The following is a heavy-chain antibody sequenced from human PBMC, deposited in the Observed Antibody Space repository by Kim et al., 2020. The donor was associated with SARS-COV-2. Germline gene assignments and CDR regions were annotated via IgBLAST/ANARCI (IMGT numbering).Heavy chain of an antibody. V-gene: IGHV3-7*01. J-gene: IGHJ4*02. CDR1: GFTFSYYW. CDR2: IKQDGSET. CDR3: ARGGSPGGYSPY. D-gene: IGHD5-12*01. Sequence: GGSLRLSCAASGFTFSYYWMTWVRQAPGKGLEWVANIKQDGSETYYVDSVKGRFTISRDNAKNSLYLQMNSLRTEDTAVYYCARGGSPGGYSPYWGQGTLVIVSS.